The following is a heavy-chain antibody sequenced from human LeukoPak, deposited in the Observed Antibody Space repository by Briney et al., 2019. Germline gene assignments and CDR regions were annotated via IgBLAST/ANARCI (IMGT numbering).Heavy chain of an antibody. CDR1: APSISSSSYY. CDR3: ARLSKIVAIHRGTFDY. D-gene: IGHD5-12*01. Sequence: WETLSLTCTLSAPSISSSSYYCGWIRQPPGEGPEWIGSICYSGSTYYNPSLKSRVIISVGTSKNQFSLKRSSVTAADTAVYYCARLSKIVAIHRGTFDYWGQGTLVTVSS. CDR2: ICYSGST. V-gene: IGHV4-39*01. J-gene: IGHJ4*02.